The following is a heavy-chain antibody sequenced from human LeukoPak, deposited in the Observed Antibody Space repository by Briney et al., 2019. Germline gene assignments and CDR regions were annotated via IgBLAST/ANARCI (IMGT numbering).Heavy chain of an antibody. CDR1: GFTFSSYS. Sequence: GGSLRLSCAASGFTFSSYSMNWVRQAPGKGLEWVSYVSSSSSTIYYADSVKGRFTISRDNAKNSLYLQTNSLRAEDTAVYYCARSNYDFWSGYYTEGGYFDYRGQGTLSPYPQ. CDR2: VSSSSSTI. CDR3: ARSNYDFWSGYYTEGGYFDY. J-gene: IGHJ4*02. D-gene: IGHD3-3*01. V-gene: IGHV3-48*01.